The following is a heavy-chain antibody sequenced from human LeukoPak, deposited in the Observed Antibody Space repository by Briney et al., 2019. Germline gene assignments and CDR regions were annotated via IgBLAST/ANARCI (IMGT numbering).Heavy chain of an antibody. CDR3: ARDPRRYSNYVEWFDP. V-gene: IGHV1-18*01. CDR2: ISAYNGNT. J-gene: IGHJ5*02. D-gene: IGHD4-11*01. Sequence: GASVEVSCKASGYTFTSYGISWVRQAPGQGLEWMGWISAYNGNTNYAQKLQGRVTMTTDTSTSTAYMELRSLRSDDTAVYYCARDPRRYSNYVEWFDPWGQGTLVTVSS. CDR1: GYTFTSYG.